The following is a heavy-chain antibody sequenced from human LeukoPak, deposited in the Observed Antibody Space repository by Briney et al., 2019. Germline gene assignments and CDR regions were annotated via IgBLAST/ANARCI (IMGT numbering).Heavy chain of an antibody. J-gene: IGHJ5*01. CDR1: GFTFSSYW. CDR3: AKEGAYPIITYDS. D-gene: IGHD3-10*01. Sequence: GGSLRLSCTASGFTFSSYWMSWVRQAPGKGLEWVANIKQDGSAKYYVDSVKDRFTISRDNAKNSLYLQMDSLRAEDTAVYYCAKEGAYPIITYDSWGQGALVTVSS. V-gene: IGHV3-7*01. CDR2: IKQDGSAK.